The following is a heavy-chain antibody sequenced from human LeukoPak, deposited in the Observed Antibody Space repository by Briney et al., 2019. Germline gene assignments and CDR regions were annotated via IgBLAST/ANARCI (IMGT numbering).Heavy chain of an antibody. Sequence: VXXSCKAXGYTFTXYSLLWVRQAPGQGLEWMGWISPYSGNTLSTKKVQGRLTMTTDTSTTTAYMELRSLTSDDTAIYYCARESNCGGDCYSAGFDAFDIWGQGTVVTVSS. CDR3: ARESNCGGDCYSAGFDAFDI. CDR1: GYTFTXYS. J-gene: IGHJ3*02. D-gene: IGHD2-21*02. V-gene: IGHV1-18*04. CDR2: ISPYSGNT.